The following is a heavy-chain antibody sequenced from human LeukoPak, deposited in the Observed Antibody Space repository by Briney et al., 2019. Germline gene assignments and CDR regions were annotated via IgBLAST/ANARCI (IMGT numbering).Heavy chain of an antibody. Sequence: GRSLRLSCAASGFTFSSYAMHWVRQAPGKGLEWVAVISYDGSNKYFADSVQGRFTISRDNSKNTLYLQTNSLRAEDTAVYYCARDRAAMGPTSFDYWGQGTLVTVSS. CDR1: GFTFSSYA. D-gene: IGHD5-18*01. J-gene: IGHJ4*02. CDR2: ISYDGSNK. CDR3: ARDRAAMGPTSFDY. V-gene: IGHV3-30*04.